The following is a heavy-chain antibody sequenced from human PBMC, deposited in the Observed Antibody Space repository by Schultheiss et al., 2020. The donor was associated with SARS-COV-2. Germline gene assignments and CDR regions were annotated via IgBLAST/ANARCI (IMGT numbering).Heavy chain of an antibody. CDR1: GFTFSSYA. D-gene: IGHD3-16*02. CDR3: AKVADYVWGSYRHPLDY. CDR2: ISGSGGST. V-gene: IGHV3-23*01. Sequence: GGSLRLSCAASGFTFSSYAMSWVRQAPGKGLEWVSDISGSGGSTYYADSVKGRFTISRDNSKNTLYLQMNSLRAEDTAVYYCAKVADYVWGSYRHPLDYWGQGTLVTVSS. J-gene: IGHJ4*02.